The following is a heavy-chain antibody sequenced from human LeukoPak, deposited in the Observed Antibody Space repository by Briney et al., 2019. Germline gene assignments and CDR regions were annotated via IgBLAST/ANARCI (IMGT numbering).Heavy chain of an antibody. CDR1: GGSINSYY. V-gene: IGHV4-4*07. D-gene: IGHD2-2*01. Sequence: SETLSLTCTVSGGSINSYYFNWIRQPAGKGLEWIGRIYTTGSTNYNPSLQRRVTMSIDTSKNQFSLKLNSVTDADTAVYYCARDVVPAAHREYNWFDPWGQGTLVTVSS. J-gene: IGHJ5*02. CDR3: ARDVVPAAHREYNWFDP. CDR2: IYTTGST.